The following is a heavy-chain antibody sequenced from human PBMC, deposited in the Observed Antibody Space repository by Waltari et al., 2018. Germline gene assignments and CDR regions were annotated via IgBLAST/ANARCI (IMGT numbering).Heavy chain of an antibody. D-gene: IGHD3-22*01. CDR3: ARLPTKYFDSLGWGFFDQ. CDR1: GDFLSDDH. CDR2: LRNTGGT. Sequence: HVQLQESGPGLVKPSETLSLTRNVSGDFLSDDHWPRFRPTPGKGLEWIAYLRNTGGTKCTPSLESRVTVSAVTSKKQFSLRRTSVTAADTAVYYCARLPTKYFDSLGWGFFDQWGQGILVTVSS. J-gene: IGHJ4*02. V-gene: IGHV4-59*08.